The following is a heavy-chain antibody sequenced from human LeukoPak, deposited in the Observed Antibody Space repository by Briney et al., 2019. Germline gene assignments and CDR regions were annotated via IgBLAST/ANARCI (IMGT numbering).Heavy chain of an antibody. V-gene: IGHV4-61*01. D-gene: IGHD1-26*01. CDR1: GGSISSSSYY. CDR2: IYYSGST. J-gene: IGHJ4*02. CDR3: ARGIVGVNFDY. Sequence: PSETLSLTCSASGGSISSSSYYWSSIRQPPGKGLEWIEYIYYSGSTNYNPSLKSRVTISVDTSKNQFSLKLSSVTAADTAVYYRARGIVGVNFDYWGQGTLATVSS.